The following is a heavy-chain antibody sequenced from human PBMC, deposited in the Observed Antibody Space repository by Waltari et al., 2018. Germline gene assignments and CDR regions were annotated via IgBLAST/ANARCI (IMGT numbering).Heavy chain of an antibody. CDR1: GGSISSYY. V-gene: IGHV4-4*07. Sequence: QVQLQESGPGLVKPSETLSLTCTVSGGSISSYYWSWIRQPAGKGLEWIGRIYTSGSTNYNPSLKSRVTISVDKSKNQFSLKLSSVTAADTAVYYCARDQRGWIEDVDYYYGMDVWGQGNTVTVSS. CDR3: ARDQRGWIEDVDYYYGMDV. J-gene: IGHJ6*02. D-gene: IGHD6-19*01. CDR2: IYTSGST.